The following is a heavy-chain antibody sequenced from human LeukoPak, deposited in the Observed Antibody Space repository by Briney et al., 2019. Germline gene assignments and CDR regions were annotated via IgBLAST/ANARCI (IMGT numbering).Heavy chain of an antibody. CDR3: ARSSGYYKRDAFDI. CDR1: GGSISSYY. J-gene: IGHJ3*02. D-gene: IGHD3-22*01. CDR2: IYTSGST. Sequence: SETLSLTCTVSGGSISSYYWSWIRQPPGKGLEWIGRIYTSGSTNYNPSLKSRVTISVDTSKNQFSLKLSSVTAADTAVYYCARSSGYYKRDAFDIWGQGTMVTVSS. V-gene: IGHV4-4*08.